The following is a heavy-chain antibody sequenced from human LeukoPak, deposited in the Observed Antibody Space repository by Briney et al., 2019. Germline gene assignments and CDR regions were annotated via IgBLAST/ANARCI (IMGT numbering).Heavy chain of an antibody. CDR3: ARDLGTYSSGWRDEGNY. CDR1: GFTVSSNY. D-gene: IGHD6-19*01. CDR2: IYSGGST. Sequence: GGSLRLSCAASGFTVSSNYMSWVRQAPGKGLEWVSVIYSGGSTYYADSVKGRFTISRDNSKNTLYLQMNSLRAEDTAVYYCARDLGTYSSGWRDEGNYWGQGTLVTVSS. V-gene: IGHV3-66*01. J-gene: IGHJ4*02.